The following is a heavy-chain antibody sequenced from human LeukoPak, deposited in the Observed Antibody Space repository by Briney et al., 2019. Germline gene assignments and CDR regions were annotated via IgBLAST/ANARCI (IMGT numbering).Heavy chain of an antibody. CDR2: INPSGGST. V-gene: IGHV1-46*01. D-gene: IGHD2-2*01. CDR1: GYTFTSYY. J-gene: IGHJ6*04. CDR3: ARDGVVVPAAMREEKYYYYYGMDV. Sequence: ASVKVSCKASGYTFTSYYMHWVRQAPGQGLEWMGIINPSGGSTSYAQKFQGRVTVTRDTSTSTVYMELSSLRSEDTAVYYCARDGVVVPAAMREEKYYYYYGMDVWGKGTTVTVSS.